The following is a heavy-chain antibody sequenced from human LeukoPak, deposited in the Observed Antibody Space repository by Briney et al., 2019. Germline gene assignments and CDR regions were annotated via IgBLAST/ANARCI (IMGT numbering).Heavy chain of an antibody. D-gene: IGHD2-2*01. Sequence: RSLRLSCAASGFTFSSYAMHWVRQAPGKGLEWVAVISYDGSNKYYADSVKGRFTISRDNSKNTLYLQMNSLRAEDTAVYYCARDPYCSSTSCRSIIVGDHYMDVWGKGTTVTVSS. CDR2: ISYDGSNK. CDR3: ARDPYCSSTSCRSIIVGDHYMDV. J-gene: IGHJ6*03. CDR1: GFTFSSYA. V-gene: IGHV3-30*01.